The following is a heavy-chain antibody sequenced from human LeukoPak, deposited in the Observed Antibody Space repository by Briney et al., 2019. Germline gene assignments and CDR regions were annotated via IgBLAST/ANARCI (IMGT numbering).Heavy chain of an antibody. CDR3: ARGRPLYNWFDP. Sequence: APVKVSCKASGYTFTSYAMHWVRQAPGQRLEWMGWMNPNSGNTGYAQKFQGRVTMTRNTSISTAYMELSSLRSEDTAVYYCARGRPLYNWFDPWGQGTLVTVSS. V-gene: IGHV1-8*02. J-gene: IGHJ5*02. CDR1: GYTFTSYA. CDR2: MNPNSGNT.